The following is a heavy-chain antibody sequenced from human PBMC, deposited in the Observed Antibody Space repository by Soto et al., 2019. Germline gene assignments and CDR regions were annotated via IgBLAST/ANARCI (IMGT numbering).Heavy chain of an antibody. CDR1: GGSISSYY. CDR3: AREEHGYSYGYYYYGMDV. Sequence: PSETLSLTCTVSGGSISSYYWSWIRQPPGKGLEWIGYIYYSGSTNYNPSLKSRVTISVDTSKNQFSLKLSSVTAADTAVYYCAREEHGYSYGYYYYGMDVWGQGTTVTVSS. CDR2: IYYSGST. J-gene: IGHJ6*02. V-gene: IGHV4-59*01. D-gene: IGHD5-18*01.